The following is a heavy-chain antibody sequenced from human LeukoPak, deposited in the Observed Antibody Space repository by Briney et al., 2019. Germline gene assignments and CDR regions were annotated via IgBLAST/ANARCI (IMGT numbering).Heavy chain of an antibody. J-gene: IGHJ4*02. D-gene: IGHD3-22*01. CDR3: ARSRSGYYEDY. Sequence: PGGSLRLSCAASGFTFSSYAMSWVRQAPGKGLEWVANIKEDGSEKYYVDSVKGRFTISRGNAKNSLSLQVNSLSAEDTAVYYCARSRSGYYEDYWGQGTLVTVSS. CDR2: IKEDGSEK. CDR1: GFTFSSYA. V-gene: IGHV3-7*01.